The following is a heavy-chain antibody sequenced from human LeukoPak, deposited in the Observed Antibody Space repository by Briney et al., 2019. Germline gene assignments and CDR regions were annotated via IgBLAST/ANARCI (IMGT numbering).Heavy chain of an antibody. D-gene: IGHD6-13*01. Sequence: PSETLSLTCAVYGYSLTNHYWIWIRQPPGKGLEWIGEIMHTGSTNYSPSLKSRVTISVDTSKNQFFLNLTSVTAADTAVYYCARGPAAVHPWGQGTLVTVSS. V-gene: IGHV4-34*12. J-gene: IGHJ5*02. CDR1: GYSLTNHY. CDR2: IMHTGST. CDR3: ARGPAAVHP.